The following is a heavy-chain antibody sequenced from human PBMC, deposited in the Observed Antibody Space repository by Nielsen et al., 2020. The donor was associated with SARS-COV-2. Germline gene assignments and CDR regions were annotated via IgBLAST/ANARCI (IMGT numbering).Heavy chain of an antibody. J-gene: IGHJ4*02. CDR2: LNPDGSDK. V-gene: IGHV3-7*01. Sequence: GESLKISCAASGFPFMRYAMSWVRQAPGKGLEWVAHLNPDGSDKYYVDSVKGRFTISRDNAKRYLYVQMNSLRAEDTAVYYCVCEALNYWGQGALVTVSS. D-gene: IGHD5-24*01. CDR3: VCEALNY. CDR1: GFPFMRYA.